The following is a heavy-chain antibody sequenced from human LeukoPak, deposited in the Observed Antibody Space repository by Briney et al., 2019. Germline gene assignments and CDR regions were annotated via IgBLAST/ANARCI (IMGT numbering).Heavy chain of an antibody. CDR3: ARDGGYGSGSYYMAY. J-gene: IGHJ4*02. D-gene: IGHD3-10*01. V-gene: IGHV4-31*03. CDR1: GGSISSGGYN. CDR2: IYYSRTT. Sequence: SETLSLTCTVSGGSISSGGYNWNWIRQHPGEGLECIAYIYYSRTTPYNPSLKSRFIISIDSSKNQFSLKLRSVTAGDSAVYYCARDGGYGSGSYYMAYWGQGTLVTVSS.